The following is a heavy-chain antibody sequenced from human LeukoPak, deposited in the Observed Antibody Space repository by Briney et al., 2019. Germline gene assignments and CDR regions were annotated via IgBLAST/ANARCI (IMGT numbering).Heavy chain of an antibody. CDR1: GFTFDDYA. Sequence: HPGGSLRLSCAASGFTFDDYAMHWVRQAPGKGLEWVSGISWNSGSIGYADSVKGRFTISRDNAKNSLYLQMNSLRAEDTALYYCAKGPFDEMATIYYFDYWGQGTLVTVSS. CDR3: AKGPFDEMATIYYFDY. V-gene: IGHV3-9*01. J-gene: IGHJ4*02. CDR2: ISWNSGSI. D-gene: IGHD5-24*01.